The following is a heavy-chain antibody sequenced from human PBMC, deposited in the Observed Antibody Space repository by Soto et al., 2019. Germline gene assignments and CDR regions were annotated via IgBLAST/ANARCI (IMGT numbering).Heavy chain of an antibody. CDR1: GYTFTNYA. CDR2: INAGNGNT. D-gene: IGHD3-10*01. CDR3: AREDHRFGEQQLGFDY. J-gene: IGHJ4*02. Sequence: QVQLVQSGAEAKKPGASLKLSCKASGYTFTNYAMFWVRQAPGQSLEWMGWINAGNGNTKYSQRFQGRVTITRDTSASTIYMELSSLQSEDTAVYYCAREDHRFGEQQLGFDYWGQGTLVTVSS. V-gene: IGHV1-3*01.